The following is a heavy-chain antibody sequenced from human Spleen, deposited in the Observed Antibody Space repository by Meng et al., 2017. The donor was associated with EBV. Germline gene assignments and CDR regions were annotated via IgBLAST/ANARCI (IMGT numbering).Heavy chain of an antibody. V-gene: IGHV4-39*07. CDR2: FYSVATT. CDR3: VRGYDYGDYVDY. J-gene: IGHJ4*02. D-gene: IGHD4-17*01. CDR1: GGSISTPNYY. Sequence: QLQLQESGRGLVKPSETLSLICTVSGGSISTPNYYWGWIRQPPGKALEWIGTFYSVATTFYNPSLKSRLTISVDTSKNQFSLRLSSVTAADTAVYYCVRGYDYGDYVDYWGQGTLVTVSS.